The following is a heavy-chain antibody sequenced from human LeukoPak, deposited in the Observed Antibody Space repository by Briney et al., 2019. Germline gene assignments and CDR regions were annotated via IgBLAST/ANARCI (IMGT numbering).Heavy chain of an antibody. CDR2: ISSSSSYI. Sequence: GGSLRLSCAASGFTFSSYSMNWVRQAPGKGLEWVSSISSSSSYIYYADSVKGRFTISRDNAKNSLYLQMNSLRAEDTAVYYCAGESIAARRGYWGQGTLVTVSS. D-gene: IGHD6-6*01. CDR1: GFTFSSYS. J-gene: IGHJ4*02. CDR3: AGESIAARRGY. V-gene: IGHV3-21*01.